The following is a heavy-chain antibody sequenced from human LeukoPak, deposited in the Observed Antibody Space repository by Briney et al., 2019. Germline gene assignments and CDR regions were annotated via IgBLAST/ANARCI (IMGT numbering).Heavy chain of an antibody. D-gene: IGHD2-2*01. CDR1: GGSISSGGYY. CDR2: IYHSGST. J-gene: IGHJ3*02. CDR3: ARDHCGSTSCYHAFDI. Sequence: SETLSLTCTVSGGSISSGGYYWSWIRQPPGKGLEWIGYIYHSGSTYYNPSLKSRVTISVDRSKNQFSLKLSSVTAADTAVYYCARDHCGSTSCYHAFDIWGQGTMVTVSS. V-gene: IGHV4-30-2*01.